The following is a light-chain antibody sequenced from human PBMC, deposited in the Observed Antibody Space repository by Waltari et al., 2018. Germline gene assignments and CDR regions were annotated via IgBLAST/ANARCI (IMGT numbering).Light chain of an antibody. Sequence: EIVMTQSPATLSLSPGERATLSCRVSQSVTNNLAWYQQKPGQAPRLLIYRASTRATSIPARISGSGSGTEFTLTISSLQSEDFAFYYCQQYNNWPLTFGGGTKVEIK. CDR3: QQYNNWPLT. J-gene: IGKJ4*01. V-gene: IGKV3-15*01. CDR2: RAS. CDR1: QSVTNN.